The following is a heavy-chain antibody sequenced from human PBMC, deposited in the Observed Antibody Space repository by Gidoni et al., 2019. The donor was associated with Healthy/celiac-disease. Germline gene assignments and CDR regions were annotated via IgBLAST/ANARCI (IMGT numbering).Heavy chain of an antibody. CDR2: ISSSSSYI. CDR3: AREQWLASSPAFDI. V-gene: IGHV3-21*01. J-gene: IGHJ3*02. D-gene: IGHD6-19*01. Sequence: EVQLVESGGGLVKPGGSLRLSCAASGFTFSSYSMNWVRQAPGKGLEWVSSISSSSSYIYYADSVKGRFTISRDNAKNSLYLQMNSLRAEDTAVYYCAREQWLASSPAFDIWGQGTMVTVSS. CDR1: GFTFSSYS.